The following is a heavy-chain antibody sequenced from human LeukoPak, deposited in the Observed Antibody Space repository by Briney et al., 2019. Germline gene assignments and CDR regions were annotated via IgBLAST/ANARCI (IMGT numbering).Heavy chain of an antibody. Sequence: GGSLRLSCAASGFTFSSYAMSWVRQAPGKGLEWVSAISGSGGSTYYADSVKGRFTISRDNSKNTLYLQMNSLRAEDTAVYYCAKARSRIYDSSGLDVWGQGTTVTVSS. CDR3: AKARSRIYDSSGLDV. CDR1: GFTFSSYA. CDR2: ISGSGGST. V-gene: IGHV3-23*01. J-gene: IGHJ6*02. D-gene: IGHD3-22*01.